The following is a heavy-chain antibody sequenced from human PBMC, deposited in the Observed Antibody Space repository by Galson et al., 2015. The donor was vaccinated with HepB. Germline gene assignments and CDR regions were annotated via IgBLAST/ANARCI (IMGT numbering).Heavy chain of an antibody. CDR3: ARDRGYCDRGFCSDF. Sequence: SVKVSCKASGYTFTGQYMHWVRQAPGQGLEWMGRINPNSGGTNYAQKFRGRVTMTRDTSITTAYMELTRLTSDDTAVYYCARDRGYCDRGFCSDFWGQGTLVTVSS. CDR2: INPNSGGT. J-gene: IGHJ4*02. V-gene: IGHV1-2*06. CDR1: GYTFTGQY. D-gene: IGHD2-15*01.